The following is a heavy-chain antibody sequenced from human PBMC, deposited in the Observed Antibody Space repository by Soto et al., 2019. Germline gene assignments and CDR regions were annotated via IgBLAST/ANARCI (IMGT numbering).Heavy chain of an antibody. V-gene: IGHV3-73*01. D-gene: IGHD3-22*01. CDR3: TRDPRNYYDSIGSANWFDP. CDR1: GFTFSGSA. J-gene: IGHJ5*02. Sequence: GGSLRLSCAASGFTFSGSAMHWVRQASGKGLEWVGRIRSKTNSYATAYTASVKGRFTISRDDSKDTAYLQMNSLKTEDTAVYYCTRDPRNYYDSIGSANWFDPWGQGTLVTVSS. CDR2: IRSKTNSYAT.